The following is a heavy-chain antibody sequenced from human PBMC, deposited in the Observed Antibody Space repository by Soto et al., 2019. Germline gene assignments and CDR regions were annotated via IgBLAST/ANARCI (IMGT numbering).Heavy chain of an antibody. CDR3: AKRLGHYYGSGSYYRNRDNDY. D-gene: IGHD3-10*01. CDR1: GFTFSSYG. CDR2: ISYDGSNK. V-gene: IGHV3-30*18. Sequence: GGSLRLSCAASGFTFSSYGMHWVRQAPGKGLEWVAVISYDGSNKYYADSVKGRFTISRDNSKNTLYLQMNSLRAEDTAVYYCAKRLGHYYGSGSYYRNRDNDYWGQGTLVTVSS. J-gene: IGHJ4*02.